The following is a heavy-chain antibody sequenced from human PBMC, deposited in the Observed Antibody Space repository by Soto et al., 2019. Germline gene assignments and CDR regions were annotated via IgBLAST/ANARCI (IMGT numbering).Heavy chain of an antibody. V-gene: IGHV1-69*13. J-gene: IGHJ6*02. CDR3: SRVISSSWSRAPYGMDV. CDR1: GGTFSSYA. D-gene: IGHD6-13*01. Sequence: ASVKVSGKASGGTFSSYAISWVRQAPGQGLEWMGGIIPIFGTANYAQKFQGRVTITADESTSTAYMEQSSLRSEDTGVYYCSRVISSSWSRAPYGMDVCGQGTTVTV. CDR2: IIPIFGTA.